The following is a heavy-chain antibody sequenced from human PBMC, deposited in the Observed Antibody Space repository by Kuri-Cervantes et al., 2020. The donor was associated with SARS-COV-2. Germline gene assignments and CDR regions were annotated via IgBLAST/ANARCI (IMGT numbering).Heavy chain of an antibody. CDR3: ARDLFGWSDGSWMEV. J-gene: IGHJ6*04. CDR1: GFTFRSYG. D-gene: IGHD1-1*01. V-gene: IGHV3-33*08. CDR2: IWFDGSHK. Sequence: LSLTCAGPGFTFRSYGMHWVRQAPGKGLEWVAVIWFDGSHKYYADPVKGRFSISRDNSKNMLYLQMNRLRVEDTAVYYCARDLFGWSDGSWMEVWGKGTTVTVSS.